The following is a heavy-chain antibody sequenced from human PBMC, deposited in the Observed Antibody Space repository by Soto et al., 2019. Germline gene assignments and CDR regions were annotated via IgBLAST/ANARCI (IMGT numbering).Heavy chain of an antibody. J-gene: IGHJ4*02. Sequence: GGSLRLSCAASGFTFSSYAMSWVRQAPGKGLEWVSAISGSGVSTYYADYVKGRFTISRDNSKNTLYLQMNSLRAEDTAVYYCAKFGYCGSTSCYTYFDCRGQGTPGTVSS. CDR3: AKFGYCGSTSCYTYFDC. CDR2: ISGSGVST. V-gene: IGHV3-23*01. CDR1: GFTFSSYA. D-gene: IGHD2-2*02.